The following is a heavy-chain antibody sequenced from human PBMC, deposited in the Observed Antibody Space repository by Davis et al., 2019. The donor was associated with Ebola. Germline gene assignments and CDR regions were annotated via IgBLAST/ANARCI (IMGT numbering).Heavy chain of an antibody. V-gene: IGHV4-34*01. CDR1: GGSTSGYY. D-gene: IGHD3-10*01. J-gene: IGHJ6*02. CDR2: INHSGST. CDR3: ARVPYYGSGSYPAYYYYGMDV. Sequence: SETLSLTCAVYGGSTSGYYWSWIRQPPGKGLEWIGEINHSGSTNYNPSLKSRVTISVDTSKNQFSLKLSSVTAADTAVYYCARVPYYGSGSYPAYYYYGMDVWGQGTTVTVSS.